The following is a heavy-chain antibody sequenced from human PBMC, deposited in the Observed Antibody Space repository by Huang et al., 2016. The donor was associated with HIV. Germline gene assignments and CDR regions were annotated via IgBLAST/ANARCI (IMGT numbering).Heavy chain of an antibody. CDR2: FAPEHGET. D-gene: IGHD2-21*01. CDR3: AAGYDTYYDI. CDR1: GYTLTELS. V-gene: IGHV1-24*01. Sequence: QVQLVQSGAEVKKPGASVKVSCKVSGYTLTELSIHWVRQAPGKGLEWKVGFAPEHGETIYAQNFQGRVTMTEDTSTDTAYMELHSLRPEDTAVYYCAAGYDTYYDIWGQGTMVIASS. J-gene: IGHJ3*02.